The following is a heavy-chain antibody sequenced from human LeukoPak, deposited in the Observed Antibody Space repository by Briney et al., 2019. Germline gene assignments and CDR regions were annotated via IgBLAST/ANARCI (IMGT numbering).Heavy chain of an antibody. CDR3: ARDVWGGFDY. D-gene: IGHD2-8*01. CDR2: IYYSGST. Sequence: SETLSLTCTVSGGSISSGGYYWSWIRQHPGKGLEWIGYIYYSGSTYYNPSLKSRVTISVDTSKNQFSLKLSSVTAADTAVYYCARDVWGGFDYWGQGTLVTVSS. J-gene: IGHJ4*02. V-gene: IGHV4-31*03. CDR1: GGSISSGGYY.